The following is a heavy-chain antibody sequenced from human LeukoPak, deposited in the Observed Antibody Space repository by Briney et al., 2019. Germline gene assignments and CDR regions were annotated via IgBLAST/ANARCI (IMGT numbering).Heavy chain of an antibody. CDR1: GVSISTSSYY. CDR2: IYYTGST. V-gene: IGHV4-39*01. CDR3: VRCYANEFDY. D-gene: IGHD2-15*01. J-gene: IGHJ4*02. Sequence: PSETLSLTCSVSGVSISTSSYYWGWIRQPPGKGLEWIGTIYYTGSTYYNPSLQSRVTLSVDTSENQLSLKLRSVTAADTAEYHCVRCYANEFDYWGQGTLVTVSS.